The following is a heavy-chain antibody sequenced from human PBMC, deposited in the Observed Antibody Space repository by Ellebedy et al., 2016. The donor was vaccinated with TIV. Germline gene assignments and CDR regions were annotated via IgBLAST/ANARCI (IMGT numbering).Heavy chain of an antibody. V-gene: IGHV6-1*01. D-gene: IGHD1-7*01. Sequence: SETLSLXCALSGDSVSSNSAAWNWIRQSPSRGLEWLGRTYYRSKWYNDYAVSVKSRITINPDTSKNQFSLQLNSVTPEDTAVYYCARDWGGPGITGTTGYYYYYMDVWGKGTTVTVSS. CDR2: TYYRSKWYN. J-gene: IGHJ6*03. CDR1: GDSVSSNSAA. CDR3: ARDWGGPGITGTTGYYYYYMDV.